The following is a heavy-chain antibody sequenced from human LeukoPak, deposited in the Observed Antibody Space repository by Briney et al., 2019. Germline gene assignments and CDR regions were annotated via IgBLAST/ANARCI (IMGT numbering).Heavy chain of an antibody. Sequence: GGSLRLSCAASGFTVSSRNMSWVRQAPGKGLEWVSVIHGDGSTYYADSVKGRFTISRDNSKNTLYLQMNSLRAEDTAVYYCARGESSDCTCIDYWGQGTLVSVSS. CDR3: ARGESSDCTCIDY. CDR1: GFTVSSRN. D-gene: IGHD2-21*02. CDR2: IHGDGST. J-gene: IGHJ4*02. V-gene: IGHV3-53*01.